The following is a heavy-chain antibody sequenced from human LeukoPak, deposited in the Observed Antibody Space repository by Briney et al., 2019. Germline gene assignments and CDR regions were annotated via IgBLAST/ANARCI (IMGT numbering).Heavy chain of an antibody. D-gene: IGHD5-18*01. CDR1: GFTFSSYG. CDR2: IWYDGSNK. CDR3: AREKGYSYGETFDY. V-gene: IGHV3-33*01. Sequence: GSLGLSCAASGFTFSSYGIHWVRPAPGKGLEWVAVIWYDGSNKYYADSVKGRFTISRDNSKNTLYLQMNSLRAEGTAVYYCAREKGYSYGETFDYWGQGTLVTVSS. J-gene: IGHJ4*02.